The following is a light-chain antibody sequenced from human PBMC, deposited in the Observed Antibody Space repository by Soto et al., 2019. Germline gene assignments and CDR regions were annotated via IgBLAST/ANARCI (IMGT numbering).Light chain of an antibody. CDR3: SSYAGLKTLV. V-gene: IGLV2-8*01. J-gene: IGLJ2*01. CDR2: EVS. Sequence: QSALTQPPSASGSPGQSVTISCTGTISDIGTYYYVSWYQQHPGKAPKLIIYEVSERPSGVPDRFSGSKSGNTASLTVSGLQAEDEAHYYCSSYAGLKTLVFGGGTMLTVL. CDR1: ISDIGTYYY.